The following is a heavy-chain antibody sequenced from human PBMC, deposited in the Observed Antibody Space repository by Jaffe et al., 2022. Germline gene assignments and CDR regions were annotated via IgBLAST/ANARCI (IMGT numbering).Heavy chain of an antibody. J-gene: IGHJ4*02. CDR3: AHSPVRYFDWLLPYYFDY. CDR2: IYWDDDK. CDR1: GFSLSTSGVG. D-gene: IGHD3-9*01. Sequence: QITLKESGPTLVKPTQTLTLTCTFSGFSLSTSGVGVGWIRQPPGKALEWLALIYWDDDKRYSPSLKSRLTITKDTSKNQVVLTMTNMDPVDTATYYCAHSPVRYFDWLLPYYFDYWGQGTLVTVSS. V-gene: IGHV2-5*02.